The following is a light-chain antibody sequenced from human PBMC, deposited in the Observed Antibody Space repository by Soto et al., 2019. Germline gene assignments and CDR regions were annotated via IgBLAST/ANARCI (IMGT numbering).Light chain of an antibody. CDR3: QQYVSSPKT. CDR1: QSLSNNF. CDR2: AAS. J-gene: IGKJ1*01. V-gene: IGKV3-20*01. Sequence: EIVLTQSPGPLSLSPGERATLSCRASQSLSNNFLAWYQQKLGQAPRLLIFAASSRATGIPDRFSGSGSGTDFTLTISRLEPEDIAVYYCQQYVSSPKTFGQGTKVEIK.